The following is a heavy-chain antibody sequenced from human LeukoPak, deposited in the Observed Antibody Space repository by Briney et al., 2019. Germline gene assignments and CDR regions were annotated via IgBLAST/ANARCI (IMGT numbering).Heavy chain of an antibody. CDR2: IYYSGST. CDR1: GGSFSGYY. J-gene: IGHJ6*02. Sequence: RTSETLSLTCAVYGGSFSGYYWSWIRQPPGKGLEWIGYIYYSGSTNYNPSLKSRVTISVDTSKNQFSLKLSSVTAADTAVYYCARHVSMDGYGMDVWGQGTTVTVSS. CDR3: ARHVSMDGYGMDV. D-gene: IGHD3/OR15-3a*01. V-gene: IGHV4-59*08.